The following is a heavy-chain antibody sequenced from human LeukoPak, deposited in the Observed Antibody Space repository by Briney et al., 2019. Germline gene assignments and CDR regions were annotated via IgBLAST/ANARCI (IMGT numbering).Heavy chain of an antibody. J-gene: IGHJ4*02. CDR1: GYTFIGYY. CDR3: ARLVGLSTTASY. CDR2: INPTSGGT. D-gene: IGHD5/OR15-5a*01. Sequence: ASVKVSCKASGYTFIGYYLHWVRQAPGQGLEWMGWINPTSGGTNYAQKFQDRVTMTRDTSINTAYMELSRLTSDDTAVYYCARLVGLSTTASYWGQGTLVADSS. V-gene: IGHV1-2*02.